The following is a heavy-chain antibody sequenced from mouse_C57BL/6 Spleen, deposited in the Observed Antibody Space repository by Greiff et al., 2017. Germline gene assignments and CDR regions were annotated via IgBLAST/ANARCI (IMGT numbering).Heavy chain of an antibody. CDR3: TMGYYGSLDY. V-gene: IGHV14-4*01. CDR2: IDPENGDT. CDR1: GFNIKDDY. J-gene: IGHJ2*01. D-gene: IGHD1-1*01. Sequence: EVKLMESGAELVRPGASVKLSCTASGFNIKDDYMHWVKQRPEQGLEWIGWIDPENGDTEYASKFQGKATITADTSSNTAYLQLSSLTSEDTAVYYCTMGYYGSLDYWGQGTTLTVSS.